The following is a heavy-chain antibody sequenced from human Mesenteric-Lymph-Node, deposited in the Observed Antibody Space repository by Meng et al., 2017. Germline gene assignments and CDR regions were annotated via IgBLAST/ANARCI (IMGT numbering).Heavy chain of an antibody. Sequence: GGSLRLSCAASGFTFGDYYMSWVRQAPGKGLEWVSYISSSGSTIYYADSVKGRFTISRDNAKNSLYLQMNSLRAEDTAVYYCARVGGWELLPVDYWGQGTLVTVSS. CDR2: ISSSGSTI. CDR3: ARVGGWELLPVDY. D-gene: IGHD1-26*01. V-gene: IGHV3-11*04. CDR1: GFTFGDYY. J-gene: IGHJ4*02.